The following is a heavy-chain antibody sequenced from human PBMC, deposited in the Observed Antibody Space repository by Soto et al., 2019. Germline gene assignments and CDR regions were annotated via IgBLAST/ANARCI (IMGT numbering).Heavy chain of an antibody. CDR1: GFTFSGSA. Sequence: EVQLVESGGGLVQPGGSLKLSCAASGFTFSGSAMHWVRQASGKGLEWVGRIRSKANSYATAYAASVKGRFTISRDDSKNTAYLQMNSLKTEDTAVYYCTRHDEDDIGGSYRTWGQGTLVTVSS. D-gene: IGHD3-16*02. CDR3: TRHDEDDIGGSYRT. V-gene: IGHV3-73*01. CDR2: IRSKANSYAT. J-gene: IGHJ4*02.